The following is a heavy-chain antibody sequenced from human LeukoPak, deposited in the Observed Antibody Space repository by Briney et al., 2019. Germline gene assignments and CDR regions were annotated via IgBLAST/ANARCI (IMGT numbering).Heavy chain of an antibody. Sequence: PGGSLRLSCAASGITFTSNAMSWVRQAPGKGLEWVSAISGSGASKYYADSVKGRFAISRDNAKNTQYLQMNSLRADDTALYYCANFGTTGISYWGQGTLVTVSS. CDR2: ISGSGASK. CDR1: GITFTSNA. J-gene: IGHJ4*02. CDR3: ANFGTTGISY. V-gene: IGHV3-23*01. D-gene: IGHD1-1*01.